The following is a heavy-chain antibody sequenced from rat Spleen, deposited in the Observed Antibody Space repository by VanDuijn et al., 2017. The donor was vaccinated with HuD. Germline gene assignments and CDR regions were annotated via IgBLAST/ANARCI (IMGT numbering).Heavy chain of an antibody. J-gene: IGHJ2*01. CDR2: ISYDGSST. Sequence: EVQLVESGGGLVQPGRSLKLSCAASGFTFSDYNMAWVRQAPKKGLEWVANISYDGSSTYYRDSVKGRFTISRDNAKSTLYLQMDSLRSEDTATYYCALGLTTGIRWGQGVMVTVSS. CDR3: ALGLTTGIR. D-gene: IGHD1-9*01. CDR1: GFTFSDYN. V-gene: IGHV5-7*01.